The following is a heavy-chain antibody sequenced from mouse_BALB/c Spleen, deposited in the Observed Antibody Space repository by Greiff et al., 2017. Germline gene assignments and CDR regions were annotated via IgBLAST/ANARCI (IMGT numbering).Heavy chain of an antibody. D-gene: IGHD2-4*01. Sequence: QVQLQQSGAELMKPGASVKISCKATGYTFSSYWIEWVKQRPGHGLEWIGEILPGSGSTNYNEKFKGKATFTADTSSNTAYMQLSSLTSEDSAVYYCAREDDDGSKGAMDYWGQGSSVTVSS. CDR1: GYTFSSYW. V-gene: IGHV1-9*01. J-gene: IGHJ4*01. CDR3: AREDDDGSKGAMDY. CDR2: ILPGSGST.